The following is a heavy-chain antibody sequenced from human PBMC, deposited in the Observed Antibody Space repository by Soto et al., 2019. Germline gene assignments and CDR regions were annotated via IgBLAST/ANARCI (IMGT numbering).Heavy chain of an antibody. J-gene: IGHJ4*02. CDR1: DYTVSNYY. V-gene: IGHV1-46*01. Sequence: QVQLVQSGAAVMKPGASVSVSCKSSDYTVSNYYMSWVRQTHGQGLEWMGKINPDGGATTYAQNFQGRLTITSDTSYYTVYMEITGMTSDDTAVYYCSRGRRYVVWGQGTQGTVAS. CDR3: SRGRRYVV. CDR2: INPDGGAT. D-gene: IGHD1-1*01.